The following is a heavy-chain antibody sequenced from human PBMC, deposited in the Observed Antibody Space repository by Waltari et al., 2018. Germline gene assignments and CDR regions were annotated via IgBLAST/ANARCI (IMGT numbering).Heavy chain of an antibody. CDR3: ARVYYDFWNGPFDF. V-gene: IGHV4-59*13. Sequence: QVLLQESGPGLVKPSETLSPTCTVSGASLSRYSWTWIRQSPDNGLEWIGFIYYSGTTDYNPSLKRRVAISIDTSKNQFSLTLKSMTAADTAVYYCARVYYDFWNGPFDFWGQGTLVTVSS. CDR2: IYYSGTT. CDR1: GASLSRYS. J-gene: IGHJ4*02. D-gene: IGHD3-3*01.